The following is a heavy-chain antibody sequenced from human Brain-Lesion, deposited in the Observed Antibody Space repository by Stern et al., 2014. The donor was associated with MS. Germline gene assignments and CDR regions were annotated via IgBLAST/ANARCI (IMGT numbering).Heavy chain of an antibody. CDR3: ARDVGYGDYGTLVLGY. V-gene: IGHV3-33*01. D-gene: IGHD4-17*01. J-gene: IGHJ4*02. CDR1: GFTFRSYG. Sequence: VQLVQSGGGVVQPGGSLRISCAASGFTFRSYGMPWVRQAPGKGLEWVALICNDGTNKFYADSVKGRFTISRGNSQNTLHLQMNSLRVEDTAVYYCARDVGYGDYGTLVLGYWGQGTLVTVSS. CDR2: ICNDGTNK.